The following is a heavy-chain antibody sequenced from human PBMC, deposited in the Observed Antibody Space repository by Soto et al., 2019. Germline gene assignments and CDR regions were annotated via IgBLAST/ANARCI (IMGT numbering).Heavy chain of an antibody. CDR1: GFTFGTFS. CDR3: TRRGDCTSALCYLFGSSWYFDL. J-gene: IGHJ2*01. V-gene: IGHV3-21*02. D-gene: IGHD2-21*02. CDR2: ITTTGEAT. Sequence: ELAESGGGRVRPGGSLRLSCEASGFTFGTFSMIWVRQAPGKGLEWVSSITTTGEATYADSVKGRFTVSRDNARKSLFLNMANLTAEETALYYCTRRGDCTSALCYLFGSSWYFDLWGRGTLVTVSS.